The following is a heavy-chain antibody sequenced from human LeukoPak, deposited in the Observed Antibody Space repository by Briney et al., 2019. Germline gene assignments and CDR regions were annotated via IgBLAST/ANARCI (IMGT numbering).Heavy chain of an antibody. CDR1: GYTFTSYG. V-gene: IGHV1-18*01. CDR3: ASTMVRGVIIKASWFDP. CDR2: ISAYNGNT. J-gene: IGHJ5*02. D-gene: IGHD3-10*01. Sequence: GASVKVSCKASGYTFTSYGISWVRQAPGQGLEWMGWISAYNGNTNYAQKLQGRVTMTTDTSTSTAYMELRSLGSDDTAVYYCASTMVRGVIIKASWFDPWGQGTLVTVSS.